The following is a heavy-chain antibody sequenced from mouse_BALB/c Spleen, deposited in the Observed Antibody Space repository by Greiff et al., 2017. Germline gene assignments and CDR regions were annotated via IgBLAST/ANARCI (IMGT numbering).Heavy chain of an antibody. CDR2: ISYDGSN. V-gene: IGHV3-6*02. J-gene: IGHJ2*01. CDR3: ARVDYRYEDYFDY. D-gene: IGHD2-14*01. Sequence: EVKLEESGPGLVKPSQSLSLTCSVTGYSFTSGYYWNWIRQFPGNILEWMGYISYDGSNNYNPSLKNRISITRDTSKNQFFLKLNSVTTEDTATYYCARVDYRYEDYFDYWGQGTTLTVSS. CDR1: GYSFTSGYY.